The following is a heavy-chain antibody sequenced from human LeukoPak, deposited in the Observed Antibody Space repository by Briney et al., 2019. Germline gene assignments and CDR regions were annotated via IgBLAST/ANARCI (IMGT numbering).Heavy chain of an antibody. CDR2: INPNSGGT. D-gene: IGHD3-9*01. V-gene: IGHV1-2*02. J-gene: IGHJ1*01. CDR3: ARGDDILTGPFFQH. CDR1: GYTXTGYY. Sequence: ASVKVSCKASGYTXTGYYMHWERQAPGQGLEWMGWINPNSGGTNYAQKFQGRVTMTRDTSISTAYMELSRLRSDDTAVYYCARGDDILTGPFFQHWGQGTLVTVSS.